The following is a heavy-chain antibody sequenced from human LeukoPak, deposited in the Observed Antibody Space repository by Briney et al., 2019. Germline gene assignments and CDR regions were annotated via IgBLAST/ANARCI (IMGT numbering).Heavy chain of an antibody. CDR2: IYYSGIT. D-gene: IGHD3-22*01. CDR1: GGSLSSSSYY. V-gene: IGHV4-39*07. CDR3: ARVEHDYYDSSGYQNWFDP. Sequence: SETLSLTCTVSGGSLSSSSYYWGWIRQPPGKGLEWIGSIYYSGITYYNPSLKSRVTISVDTSKNQFSLKLSSVTAADTAVYYCARVEHDYYDSSGYQNWFDPWGQGTLVTVSS. J-gene: IGHJ5*02.